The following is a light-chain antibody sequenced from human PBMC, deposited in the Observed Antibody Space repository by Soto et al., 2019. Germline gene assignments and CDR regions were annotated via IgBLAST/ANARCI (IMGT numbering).Light chain of an antibody. CDR3: SSYTSSSTYV. Sequence: QSALPQPPSVSGSPGQSVAISCTGTSSDVGGSNGVSWYQQPPGTAPKLMIYDVSNRPSGVPDRFSGSKSGNTASLTISGLQAEDEGDYYCSSYTSSSTYVFGTGTKVTVL. J-gene: IGLJ1*01. CDR1: SSDVGGSNG. CDR2: DVS. V-gene: IGLV2-18*02.